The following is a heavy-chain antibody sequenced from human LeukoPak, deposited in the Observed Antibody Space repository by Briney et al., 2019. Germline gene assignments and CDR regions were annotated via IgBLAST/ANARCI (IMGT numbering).Heavy chain of an antibody. CDR2: ISSSSSPI. CDR1: GFTFSSYT. J-gene: IGHJ4*02. D-gene: IGHD6-19*01. V-gene: IGHV3-48*01. Sequence: VGSLRLSCAASGFTFSSYTMNWVRQAPGKGLEWVSYISSSSSPIYYADSVKGRFTISRDNSKNTLYLQMNSLRAEDTAVYYCAKDRLAVAVYYFDYWGQGTLVTVSS. CDR3: AKDRLAVAVYYFDY.